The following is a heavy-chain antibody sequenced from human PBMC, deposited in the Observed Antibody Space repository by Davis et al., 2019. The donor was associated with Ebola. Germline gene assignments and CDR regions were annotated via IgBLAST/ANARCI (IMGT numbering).Heavy chain of an antibody. CDR3: ARDSGMYVSFDY. D-gene: IGHD1-26*01. J-gene: IGHJ4*02. Sequence: PGGSLRLSCAASGFTFSSYWMHWVRQGPGKGLEWVSGTSGSGGSTFYADSVKGRFTISRDNSKNTLFLQMSSLRAEDTAVYYCARDSGMYVSFDYWGRGTLVTVSS. CDR2: TSGSGGST. CDR1: GFTFSSYW. V-gene: IGHV3-23*01.